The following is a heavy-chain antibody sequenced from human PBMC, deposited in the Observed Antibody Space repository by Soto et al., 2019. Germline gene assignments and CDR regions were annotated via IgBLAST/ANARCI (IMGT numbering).Heavy chain of an antibody. CDR3: ARGTGAYDSRGYHPDNHFDY. J-gene: IGHJ4*02. CDR2: IIPIFGTA. CDR1: GGTFKSYA. Sequence: VSCKASGGTFKSYANSWVRQAPGQELEWMGGIIPIFGTANYAQKFQGRITITADESTSTAYMELSSLRSEDTAVYYCARGTGAYDSRGYHPDNHFDYWGQGTLVTVSS. V-gene: IGHV1-69*01. D-gene: IGHD3-22*01.